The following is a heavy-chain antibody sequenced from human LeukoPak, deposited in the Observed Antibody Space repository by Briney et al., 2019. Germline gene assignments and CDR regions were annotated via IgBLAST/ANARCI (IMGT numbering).Heavy chain of an antibody. CDR2: IIPILGIS. CDR1: GGTFSSYA. D-gene: IGHD4-17*01. Sequence: SVKVTCKASGGTFSSYAISWVRQAPGQGLEWMGSIIPILGISNNAQKFQGRVTIAADKSTSTAYMELSSLRSEDTPVYNWASRFGEDVRSDAFYTCGQGTMVTVSS. CDR3: ASRFGEDVRSDAFYT. V-gene: IGHV1-69*04. J-gene: IGHJ3*02.